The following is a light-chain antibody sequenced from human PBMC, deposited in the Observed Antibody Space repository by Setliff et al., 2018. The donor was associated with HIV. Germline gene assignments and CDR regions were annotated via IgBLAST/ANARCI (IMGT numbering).Light chain of an antibody. Sequence: SYALTQPPSVSVAPGKTARITCGGNNIGSKSVHWYQQKPGQAPVLVIYYDSDRPSGIPERFSGSNSGNTATLTISRVEAGDEADYHCQVWDSSSDHPYVFGTGTKVTVL. CDR2: YDS. V-gene: IGLV3-21*04. CDR3: QVWDSSSDHPYV. CDR1: NIGSKS. J-gene: IGLJ1*01.